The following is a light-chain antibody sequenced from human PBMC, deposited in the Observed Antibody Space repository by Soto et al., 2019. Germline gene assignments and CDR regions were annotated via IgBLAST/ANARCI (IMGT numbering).Light chain of an antibody. Sequence: DIVLTQSPGTLSLSPGERATLSCRASQTVRSSSLAWYQQKPGQAPRLLIFGASTRAAGFPDRFSGSGSGTDVTLTISRLEPEDFAVYYCQQYGSSPRTFGQGTRWIS. CDR3: QQYGSSPRT. J-gene: IGKJ1*01. CDR2: GAS. CDR1: QTVRSSS. V-gene: IGKV3-20*01.